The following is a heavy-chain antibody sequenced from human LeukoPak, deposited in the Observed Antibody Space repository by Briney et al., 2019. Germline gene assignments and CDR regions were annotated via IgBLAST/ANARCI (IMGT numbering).Heavy chain of an antibody. D-gene: IGHD3-16*02. J-gene: IGHJ4*02. CDR1: GYTFTSYG. V-gene: IGHV1-18*01. CDR2: ISPYNGNT. CDR3: ARDQYDFVWGSYRPYFDY. Sequence: ASVKVSCKASGYTFTSYGISWVRQAPGQGLEWMGSISPYNGNTKYAERLQDRVIMTTDTSTRTAYMELRSLRSDDTAVFYCARDQYDFVWGSYRPYFDYWGQGTLVTVSS.